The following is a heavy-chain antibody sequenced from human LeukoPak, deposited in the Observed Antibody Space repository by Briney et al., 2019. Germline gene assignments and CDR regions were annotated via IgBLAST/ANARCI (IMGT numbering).Heavy chain of an antibody. CDR2: ISYDGSNK. Sequence: GGSLRLSCAASGFTFSSYAMHWVRQAPGKGLEWVAVISYDGSNKYYADSVKGRFTISRDNSKNTLYLQMNSLRAEDTAVYYCAKDLMVRGVNYFDYWGQGTLVTVSS. V-gene: IGHV3-30*04. D-gene: IGHD3-10*01. J-gene: IGHJ4*02. CDR3: AKDLMVRGVNYFDY. CDR1: GFTFSSYA.